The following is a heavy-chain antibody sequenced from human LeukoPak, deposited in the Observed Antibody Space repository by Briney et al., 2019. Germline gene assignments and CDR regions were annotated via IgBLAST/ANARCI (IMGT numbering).Heavy chain of an antibody. J-gene: IGHJ6*02. V-gene: IGHV3-13*01. CDR2: IGTAGDT. CDR1: GFTFSNYD. Sequence: GGSLRLSCAASGFTFSNYDMHWVRQVTGKGLEWVSAIGTAGDTYYPGSVKGRFTISRENAKNSLYLQMNSLRAGDTAVYYCARSISLDTTMVQGYYGMDVWGQGTTVTVPS. CDR3: ARSISLDTTMVQGYYGMDV. D-gene: IGHD5-18*01.